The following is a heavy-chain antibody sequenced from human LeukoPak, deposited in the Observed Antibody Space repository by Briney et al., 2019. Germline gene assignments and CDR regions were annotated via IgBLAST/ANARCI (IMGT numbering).Heavy chain of an antibody. J-gene: IGHJ6*02. CDR1: GGSFSGYY. V-gene: IGHV4-34*01. Sequence: SETLSLTCAVYGGSFSGYYWSWIRQPPGKGLEWIGEINHSGSTNYNPSLKSRVTISVDTSKNQFSLKLSSVTAADTAVYYCASGRRYYYGSGSSLDVWGQGTTVTVSS. CDR3: ASGRRYYYGSGSSLDV. D-gene: IGHD3-10*01. CDR2: INHSGST.